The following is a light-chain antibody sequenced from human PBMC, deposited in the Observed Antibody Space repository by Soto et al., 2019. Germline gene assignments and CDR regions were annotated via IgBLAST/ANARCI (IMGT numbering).Light chain of an antibody. V-gene: IGLV2-8*01. CDR1: SSDVGAFNY. CDR2: EVS. Sequence: QSALTQPPSASGSPGQSVTISCTVTSSDVGAFNYVSWYQQHPDKAPRLMIYEVSKRPSGVPDRFSGSQSGITASLTVSGLQAEDEADYYCSSYAGSNNFVFGTGTKLTVL. CDR3: SSYAGSNNFV. J-gene: IGLJ1*01.